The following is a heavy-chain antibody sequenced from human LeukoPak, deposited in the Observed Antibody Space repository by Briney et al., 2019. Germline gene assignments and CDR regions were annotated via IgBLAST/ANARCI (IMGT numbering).Heavy chain of an antibody. CDR2: ISDSGGGT. D-gene: IGHD6-19*01. Sequence: PGGSLRLSCAASGFTFSSYAMTWVRQAPGKGLELVSGISDSGGGTYYDDSVKGRLTISRDNSKNTVHLQMNSLRAEDTALYYCAKGYNSGWFESWGQGALVTVSS. CDR3: AKGYNSGWFES. CDR1: GFTFSSYA. J-gene: IGHJ5*01. V-gene: IGHV3-23*01.